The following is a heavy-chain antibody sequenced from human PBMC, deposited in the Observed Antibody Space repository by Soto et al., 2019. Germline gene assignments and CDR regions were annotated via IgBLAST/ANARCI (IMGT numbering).Heavy chain of an antibody. D-gene: IGHD6-19*01. CDR1: GFTFSSYW. CDR2: TNSDGSDT. Sequence: EVQLVESGGGLVQPGGSLRLSCEASGFTFSSYWMYWVRQAPGKGLVWVSRTNSDGSDTSYADSVKGRFTISRDNAKNTRYLQMNSLSAEDTAVYYCARDRGWSLFDYWGQGTLVTVSS. J-gene: IGHJ4*02. V-gene: IGHV3-74*01. CDR3: ARDRGWSLFDY.